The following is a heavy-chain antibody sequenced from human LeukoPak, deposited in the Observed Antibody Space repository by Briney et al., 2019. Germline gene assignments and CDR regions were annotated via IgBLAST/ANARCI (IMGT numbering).Heavy chain of an antibody. D-gene: IGHD4-23*01. CDR1: GGSISSYY. J-gene: IGHJ3*02. Sequence: SETLSLTCTVSGGSISSYYWSWIRQPPGKGLEWIGYIYYSGSTNCNPSVKSRVAMSVDTSKKQFSLKLSSLTAADTAVYYCARGGTAVIAPYAFDIWGQGTMVTVSS. V-gene: IGHV4-59*01. CDR3: ARGGTAVIAPYAFDI. CDR2: IYYSGST.